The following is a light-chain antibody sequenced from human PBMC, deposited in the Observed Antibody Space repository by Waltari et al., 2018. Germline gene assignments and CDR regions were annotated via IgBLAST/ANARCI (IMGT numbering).Light chain of an antibody. V-gene: IGKV3-20*01. CDR3: QHYVRLPVT. Sequence: EIVLTQSPGTLSLSPWERATLSCRASQSVGRSLAWYQQKPGQAPRLLIYGASSRATGVPDRFSGSGSGTDFSLTISSLEPEDFAVYFCQHYVRLPVTFGPGTKVEIK. CDR1: QSVGRS. CDR2: GAS. J-gene: IGKJ1*01.